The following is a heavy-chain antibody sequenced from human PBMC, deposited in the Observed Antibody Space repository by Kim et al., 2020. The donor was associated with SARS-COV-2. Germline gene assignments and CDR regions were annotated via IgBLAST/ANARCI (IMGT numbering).Heavy chain of an antibody. J-gene: IGHJ3*02. CDR1: GGSVSSGTYY. Sequence: SETLSLTCTVSGGSVSSGTYYWSWIRQPPGKGLEWIGNIYSSGNTRYYASLESRVTISIDASNHFSLRLSSVTAADTAVYYCARDGWPDGFDIWGQGTVVTVSS. V-gene: IGHV4-61*01. CDR2: IYSSGNT. CDR3: ARDGWPDGFDI.